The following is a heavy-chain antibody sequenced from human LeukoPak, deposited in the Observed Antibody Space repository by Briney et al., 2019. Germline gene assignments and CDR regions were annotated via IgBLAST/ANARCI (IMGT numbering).Heavy chain of an antibody. CDR1: GGTFSSYA. D-gene: IGHD2-2*01. J-gene: IGHJ5*02. V-gene: IGHV1-69*05. Sequence: SVKVSCKASGGTFSSYAISWVRQAPGQGLEWMGGIIPIFGTANYAQKFQGRVTITTDESTSTAYMELSSLRSENTAVYYCARVCRSTSCYRLDPWGQGTLVTVSS. CDR3: ARVCRSTSCYRLDP. CDR2: IIPIFGTA.